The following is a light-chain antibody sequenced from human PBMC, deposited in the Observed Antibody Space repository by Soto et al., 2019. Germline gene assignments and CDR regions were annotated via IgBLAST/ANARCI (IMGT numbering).Light chain of an antibody. Sequence: EIVLTQSPDTLSLSPGERATLSCRASQSLSSAYLVWYQQKPGQAPRLLMFAASSRATGTPDRFSGSGSGTDFTLTISSLEPEAFAVYYCQQRSNWPPTFGPGTKVDIK. V-gene: IGKV3D-20*02. J-gene: IGKJ3*01. CDR1: QSLSSAY. CDR2: AAS. CDR3: QQRSNWPPT.